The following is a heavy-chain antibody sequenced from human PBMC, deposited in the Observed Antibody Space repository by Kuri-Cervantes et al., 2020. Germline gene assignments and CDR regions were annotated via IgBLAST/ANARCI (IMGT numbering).Heavy chain of an antibody. J-gene: IGHJ5*02. CDR2: IIPIFGTA. CDR1: GGTFSSYA. V-gene: IGHV1-69*06. CDR3: ARWPISESAPSFDP. D-gene: IGHD3-9*01. Sequence: SVKVSCKASGGTFSSYAISWVRQAPGQGLEWMGGIIPIFGTANYAQKFQGRVTITADKSTSTAYMELSSLRSEDTAVYYCARWPISESAPSFDPWGQGTLVTVSS.